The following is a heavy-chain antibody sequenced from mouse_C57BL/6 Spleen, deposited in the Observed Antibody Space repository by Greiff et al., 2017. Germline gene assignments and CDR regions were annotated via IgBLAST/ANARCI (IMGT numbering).Heavy chain of an antibody. V-gene: IGHV5-4*01. CDR1: GFTFSSYA. D-gene: IGHD2-4*01. J-gene: IGHJ3*01. Sequence: EVQLVESGGGLVKPGGSLKLSCAASGFTFSSYAMSWVRQTPEKRLEWVATISDGGSYTYYPDNVKGRVTISRDKAKNNLYLQMSHLKSEDTAMYYCARGYDYDDAWFAYWGQGTLVTVSA. CDR3: ARGYDYDDAWFAY. CDR2: ISDGGSYT.